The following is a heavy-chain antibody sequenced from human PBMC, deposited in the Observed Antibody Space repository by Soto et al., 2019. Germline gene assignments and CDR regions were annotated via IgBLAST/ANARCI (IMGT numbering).Heavy chain of an antibody. D-gene: IGHD5-18*01. Sequence: QVQLRESGPGLVRPSETLSLTCSVSPGSIISDIYYWGWIRQTSGKGLEWIGCIHYSGSTYYNPSLKSRVTISVDTSKNQFFLSLNSVTAADTAVYYCARRRTTATYNWFDPWGQGTLVTVSS. J-gene: IGHJ5*02. CDR2: IHYSGST. CDR1: PGSIISDIYY. V-gene: IGHV4-39*01. CDR3: ARRRTTATYNWFDP.